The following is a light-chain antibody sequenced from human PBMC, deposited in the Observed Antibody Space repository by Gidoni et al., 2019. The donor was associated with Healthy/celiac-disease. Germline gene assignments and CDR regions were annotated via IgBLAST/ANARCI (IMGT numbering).Light chain of an antibody. CDR3: MQALQTPRT. Sequence: DIVMTQSTLALHVTPGEPASLSCRSSQSLLHSNGYNYLDWYLQKPGQSPQLLIYLGSNRASGVPDRFSGSGSGTDFTLKISRVEAEDVGVYYFMQALQTPRTFGQGTKVEIK. CDR1: QSLLHSNGYNY. J-gene: IGKJ1*01. V-gene: IGKV2-28*01. CDR2: LGS.